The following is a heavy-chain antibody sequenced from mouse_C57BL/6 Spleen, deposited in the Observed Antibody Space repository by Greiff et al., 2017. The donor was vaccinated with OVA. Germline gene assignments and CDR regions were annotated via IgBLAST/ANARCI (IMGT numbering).Heavy chain of an antibody. Sequence: EVQVVESGGGLVQPGGSLKLSCAASGFTFSDYYMYWVRQTPEKRLEWVAYISNGGGSTYYPDTVKGRFTISRDNAKNTLYLQLSCLNSEDTALSYCAREGGSSYGDFDGWGTGTTVTVSS. D-gene: IGHD1-1*01. J-gene: IGHJ1*03. CDR1: GFTFSDYY. CDR3: AREGGSSYGDFDG. CDR2: ISNGGGST. V-gene: IGHV5-12*01.